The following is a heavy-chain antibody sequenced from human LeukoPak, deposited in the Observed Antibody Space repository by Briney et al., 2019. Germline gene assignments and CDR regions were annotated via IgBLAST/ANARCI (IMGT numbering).Heavy chain of an antibody. D-gene: IGHD3-10*01. Sequence: SATLSLTCTVSGGSINSGSYYWTWIRQHPGKGLEWIGYIYYGGSTYYNPSLESRLTISVATSKNQFSLKLSSVTAATTVVYYLGRHHYYGSGSYPPYYYFGMDVWGQGAKVIVSS. CDR1: GGSINSGSYY. J-gene: IGHJ6*02. V-gene: IGHV4-30-4*08. CDR2: IYYGGST. CDR3: GRHHYYGSGSYPPYYYFGMDV.